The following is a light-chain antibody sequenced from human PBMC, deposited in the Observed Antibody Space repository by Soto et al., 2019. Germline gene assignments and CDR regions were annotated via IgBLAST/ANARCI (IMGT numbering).Light chain of an antibody. CDR2: EVS. J-gene: IGLJ1*01. V-gene: IGLV2-8*01. CDR1: SSDVGGYNY. CDR3: SSYAGSNNFV. Sequence: QCALTQPPSASGSPGQSVTISCTGTSSDVGGYNYVSWYQQHPGKAPKLMIYEVSKRPSGVPDRFSGSKSGNTASLTVSGLQAEDEADYYCSSYAGSNNFVFGTGTKGTDL.